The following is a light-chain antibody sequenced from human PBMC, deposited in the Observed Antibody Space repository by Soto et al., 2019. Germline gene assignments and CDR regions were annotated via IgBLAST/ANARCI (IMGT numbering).Light chain of an antibody. CDR2: SNN. CDR1: SSNIGSNT. J-gene: IGLJ2*01. CDR3: AAWDDSLDVVV. V-gene: IGLV1-44*01. Sequence: QSVLTNPPSASGTPGQTVTISCSGSSSNIGSNTVSWYQQFPGKAPKLLMYSNNQRPSGVPDRFSGSKSGTSASLAISGLQSDDEADYYCAAWDDSLDVVVFGGGTKLTVL.